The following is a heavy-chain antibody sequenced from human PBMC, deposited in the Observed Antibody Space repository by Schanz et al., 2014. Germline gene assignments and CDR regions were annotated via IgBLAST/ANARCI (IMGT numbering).Heavy chain of an antibody. J-gene: IGHJ6*02. Sequence: QIQLVQSGAEVKKPGASVKVSCKASGGTFSTYTISWVRQAPGQGLEWMGRIIPILGIANYAQKCQGRVTMTRNTSISTAYMELSSLRSEDTAVYYCARAKRFGDMDVWDQGTTVTVSS. CDR3: ARAKRFGDMDV. V-gene: IGHV1-69*04. CDR2: IIPILGIA. D-gene: IGHD3-10*01. CDR1: GGTFSTYT.